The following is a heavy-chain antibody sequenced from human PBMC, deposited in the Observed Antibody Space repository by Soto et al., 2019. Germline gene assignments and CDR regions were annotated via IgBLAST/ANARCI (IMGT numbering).Heavy chain of an antibody. CDR3: ARVSGSYYYGMDV. J-gene: IGHJ6*02. CDR1: GGSISSSNW. Sequence: QVQLQESGPGLVKPSGTLSLTCAVSGGSISSSNWWSWVRQPPGKGLEWIGEIYHSGSTNYNPSLKSRATISVAKSKNQFSLKLSSVTAADTAVYYCARVSGSYYYGMDVWGQGTTVTVSS. D-gene: IGHD1-26*01. CDR2: IYHSGST. V-gene: IGHV4-4*02.